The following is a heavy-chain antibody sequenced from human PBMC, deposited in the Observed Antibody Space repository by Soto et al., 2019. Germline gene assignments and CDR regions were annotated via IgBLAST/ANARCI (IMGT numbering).Heavy chain of an antibody. CDR1: GFSFSNYE. CDR2: ISSGGDTI. J-gene: IGHJ4*02. V-gene: IGHV3-48*03. D-gene: IGHD6-13*01. CDR3: ARDRAAGGY. Sequence: EMHLVESGGGLVQPGGSLRLSCAASGFSFSNYEMNWVRQAPGKGLEWVAYISSGGDTIHYADSARGRFTVSRDNARNSLSLQMNTLRVEDTALYYCARDRAAGGYWGQGTLVTVSS.